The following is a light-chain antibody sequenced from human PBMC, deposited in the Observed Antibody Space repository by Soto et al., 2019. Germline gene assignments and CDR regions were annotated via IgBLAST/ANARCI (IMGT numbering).Light chain of an antibody. CDR1: QSVSSSY. J-gene: IGKJ5*01. V-gene: IGKV3-20*01. CDR2: GAS. Sequence: EIGVPQSPATLSFSAGERVTLYCGGSQSVSSSYLAWYQQKPGQAPRLLIYGASSRATGIPDRVSGSGSGTDVTLTISSLEPEDFAVYYCQQYGSSPITFGQGTRVEIK. CDR3: QQYGSSPIT.